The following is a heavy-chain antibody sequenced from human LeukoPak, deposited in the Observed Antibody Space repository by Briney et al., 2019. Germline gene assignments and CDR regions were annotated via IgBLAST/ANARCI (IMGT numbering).Heavy chain of an antibody. CDR1: GGSISSGGYY. Sequence: SETLSLTCTVSGGSISSGGYYWSWIRQHPGKGLEWIGYIYYSGSTYYNPSLKSRVTISVDTSKNQFSLKLSSVTAADTAVYYCARTQGGYSYGNFDYWGQGTLVTVSS. V-gene: IGHV4-30-4*08. CDR3: ARTQGGYSYGNFDY. J-gene: IGHJ4*02. D-gene: IGHD5-18*01. CDR2: IYYSGST.